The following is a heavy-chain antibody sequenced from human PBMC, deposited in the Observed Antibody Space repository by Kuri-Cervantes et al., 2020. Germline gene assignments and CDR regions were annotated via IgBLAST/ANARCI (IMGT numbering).Heavy chain of an antibody. CDR1: GFTVSSSY. Sequence: GESLKISCAASGFTVSSSYMNWVRQVPGKGLEWVSVIHDGGSTYYADFVKGRFTISRDNSKNTLYLQMNSLRAEDTAVYYCAREQRFGVTFGYYYYGMDVWGQGTTVTVSS. D-gene: IGHD3-10*01. CDR3: AREQRFGVTFGYYYYGMDV. V-gene: IGHV3-66*01. CDR2: IHDGGST. J-gene: IGHJ6*02.